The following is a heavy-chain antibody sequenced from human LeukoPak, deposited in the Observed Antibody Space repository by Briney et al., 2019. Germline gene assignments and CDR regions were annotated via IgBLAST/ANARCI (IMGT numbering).Heavy chain of an antibody. Sequence: SETLSLTCTVSGGSISSNYYYWGWIRQPPGKGLEWIGSIYYTGSAYYNPSLKSRVTISVDTSKNQFSLRLSSVTAADTAVYYCARELRYLRRPNWFDPWGQGTLVTVSS. CDR2: IYYTGSA. CDR1: GGSISSNYYY. CDR3: ARELRYLRRPNWFDP. D-gene: IGHD3-9*01. J-gene: IGHJ5*02. V-gene: IGHV4-39*07.